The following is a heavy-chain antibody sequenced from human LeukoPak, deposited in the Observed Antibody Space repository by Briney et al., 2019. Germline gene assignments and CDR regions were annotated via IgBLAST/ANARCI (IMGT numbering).Heavy chain of an antibody. V-gene: IGHV3-74*01. CDR1: GFTFSSSW. CDR2: INSDGSTT. D-gene: IGHD2-2*01. J-gene: IGHJ4*02. Sequence: PGGSLRLSCAAFGFTFSSSWMHWVRQAPGKGLVWVSRINSDGSTTNYADSVKGRFIISRDNAKNTLYLQMNSLRAEDTAVYYCTRPESSSSLACDHWGQGTLVTVSS. CDR3: TRPESSSSLACDH.